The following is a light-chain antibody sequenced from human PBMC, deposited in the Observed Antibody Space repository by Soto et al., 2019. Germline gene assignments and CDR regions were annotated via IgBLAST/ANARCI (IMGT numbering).Light chain of an antibody. J-gene: IGKJ5*01. CDR3: QHYGGSPPIT. CDR2: GAS. CDR1: QSLSSTS. V-gene: IGKV3-20*01. Sequence: DIVLTQSPGTLSLSPGERATLSCRAIQSLSSTSLAWYQQKPGQAPRLLMYGASNRATGIPDKFSGGGSGTDFTLTISRLEPEDFAVYYCQHYGGSPPITFGQGTRLEIK.